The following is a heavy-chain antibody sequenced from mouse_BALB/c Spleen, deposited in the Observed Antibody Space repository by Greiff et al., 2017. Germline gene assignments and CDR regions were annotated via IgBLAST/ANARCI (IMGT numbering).Heavy chain of an antibody. Sequence: EVQLQQSGPELVKPGASVKISCKASGYTFTDYNMHWVKQSHGKSLEWIGYIYPYNGGTGYNQKFKSKATLTVDNSSSTAYMELRSLTSEDSAVYYCARLGDWAMDYWGQGTSVTVSS. V-gene: IGHV1S29*02. J-gene: IGHJ4*01. CDR2: IYPYNGGT. CDR3: ARLGDWAMDY. CDR1: GYTFTDYN. D-gene: IGHD2-13*01.